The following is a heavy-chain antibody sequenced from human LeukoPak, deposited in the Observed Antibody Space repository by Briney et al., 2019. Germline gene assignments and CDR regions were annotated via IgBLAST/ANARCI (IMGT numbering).Heavy chain of an antibody. CDR2: IYPGDSDT. V-gene: IGHV5-51*01. CDR3: ARYSNCYGSGPYYTYYWYFDL. D-gene: IGHD3-10*01. Sequence: GESLKISCKASGYSFTSYWIGWVRQMPGKGLEWMGIIYPGDSDTRYSPSFHGQVTFSVDKSISTAFLQWSSLQASDTAMYYCARYSNCYGSGPYYTYYWYFDLWGRGTLVTVSS. J-gene: IGHJ2*01. CDR1: GYSFTSYW.